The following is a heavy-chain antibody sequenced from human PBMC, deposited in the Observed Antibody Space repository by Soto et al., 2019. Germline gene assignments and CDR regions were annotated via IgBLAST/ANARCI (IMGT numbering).Heavy chain of an antibody. CDR1: GGSFSGYY. D-gene: IGHD2-15*01. CDR2: INHSGST. J-gene: IGHJ4*02. CDR3: ARGLQRSRSCPFDY. Sequence: QVQLQQWGAGLLKPSETLSLTCAVYGGSFSGYYWSWIRQPPGKGLEWIGEINHSGSTNYNPSLKSRVTLSVDTSKNQFSLKLSSVTAADTAVYYCARGLQRSRSCPFDYWGQGTLVTVSS. V-gene: IGHV4-34*01.